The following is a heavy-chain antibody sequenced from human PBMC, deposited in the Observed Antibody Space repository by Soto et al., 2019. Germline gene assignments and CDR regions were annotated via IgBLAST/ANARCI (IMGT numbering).Heavy chain of an antibody. CDR2: IKQDGSEK. CDR3: ARGDYFDTSGPFSDAFDV. V-gene: IGHV3-7*04. J-gene: IGHJ3*01. Sequence: PGGSLRLSCTASGFTFSSYWMSWVRQAPGKGLEWVANIKQDGSEKWYVDSVKGRFTISRDNDENSLHLQMNSLRGEDTAVYYCARGDYFDTSGPFSDAFDVWGQGTMVTVSS. CDR1: GFTFSSYW. D-gene: IGHD3-22*01.